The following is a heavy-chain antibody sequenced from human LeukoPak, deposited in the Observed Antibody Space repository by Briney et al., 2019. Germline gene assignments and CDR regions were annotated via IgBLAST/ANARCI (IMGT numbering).Heavy chain of an antibody. D-gene: IGHD3-10*01. CDR1: GFTFSSYS. CDR2: ISSSSSYI. J-gene: IGHJ4*02. CDR3: ASGAQGSGSYYNSDY. V-gene: IGHV3-21*01. Sequence: GGSLRLSCAASGFTFSSYSMNWVRQAPGKGLEWVSSISSSSSYIYYADSVKGRFTITRDNAKNSLYLQMNSLRAEDTAVYYCASGAQGSGSYYNSDYWGQGTLVTVSS.